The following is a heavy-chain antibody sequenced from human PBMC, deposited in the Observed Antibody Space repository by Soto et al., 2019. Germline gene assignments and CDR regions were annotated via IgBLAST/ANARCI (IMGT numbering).Heavy chain of an antibody. Sequence: KPSETLSLTCIVSGVSVRSYTWSWVRQPANKGLEWIGRVFSSVSATYNPSLKSRVSISMDTPENRISLKLDSVTAADAGAYFCARDGMTTGDTWGPGTLVTVSS. V-gene: IGHV4-4*07. CDR1: GVSVRSYT. CDR2: VFSSVSA. CDR3: ARDGMTTGDT. J-gene: IGHJ4*02. D-gene: IGHD2-21*02.